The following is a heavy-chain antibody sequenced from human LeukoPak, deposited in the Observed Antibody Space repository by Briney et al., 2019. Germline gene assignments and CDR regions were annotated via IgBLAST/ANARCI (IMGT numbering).Heavy chain of an antibody. CDR2: IYYSGST. V-gene: IGHV4-59*08. CDR1: GGSISSYY. J-gene: IGHJ6*03. D-gene: IGHD3-10*01. CDR3: ARARDGEYYYYYMDV. Sequence: SETLSLTCTVSGGSISSYYWSWIRQPPGKGLEWIGYIYYSGSTYYNPSLKSRVTISVDTSKNQFSLKLSSVTAADTAVYYCARARDGEYYYYYMDVWGKGTTVTVSS.